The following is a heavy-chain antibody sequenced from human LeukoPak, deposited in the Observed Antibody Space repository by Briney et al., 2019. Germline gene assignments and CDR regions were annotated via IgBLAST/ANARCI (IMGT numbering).Heavy chain of an antibody. CDR2: IDISGRTI. J-gene: IGHJ2*01. V-gene: IGHV3-48*03. Sequence: GGSLRLSCAASGFTFSSYERNWVRQAPGKGLEWISYIDISGRTIYYADSVKGRFTISRANAKNSLYLQMHSLRAEDTAVYYCAKYSGYSSGRNDLWGRGTLVTVSS. CDR3: AKYSGYSSGRNDL. CDR1: GFTFSSYE. D-gene: IGHD6-19*01.